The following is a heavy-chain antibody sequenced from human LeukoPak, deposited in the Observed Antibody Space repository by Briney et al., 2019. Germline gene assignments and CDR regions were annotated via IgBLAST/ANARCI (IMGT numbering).Heavy chain of an antibody. CDR3: ARASDTAMTLDY. Sequence: SQTLSPTCTVSGGSISSGGYYWSWIRQHPGKGLEWIGYIYYSGSTYYNPSLKSRVTISVDTSKNQFSLKLSSVTAADTAVYYCARASDTAMTLDYWGQGTLVTVSS. D-gene: IGHD5-18*01. J-gene: IGHJ4*02. CDR1: GGSISSGGYY. CDR2: IYYSGST. V-gene: IGHV4-31*03.